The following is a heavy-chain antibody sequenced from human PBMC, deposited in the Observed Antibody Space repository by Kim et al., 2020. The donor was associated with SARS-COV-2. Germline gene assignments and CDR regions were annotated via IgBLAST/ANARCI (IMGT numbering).Heavy chain of an antibody. CDR3: ARGPGYYYDSSAPFDY. Sequence: SETLSLTCTVSGGSISSSSYYWGWIRQPPGKGLEWIGSIYYSGSTYYNPSHKRRVTISVDTSKNQYPLKLSSVTAADTAVYYCARGPGYYYDSSAPFDYWGQRCLASASS. D-gene: IGHD3-22*01. CDR2: IYYSGST. J-gene: IGHJ4*02. V-gene: IGHV4-39*06. CDR1: GGSISSSSYY.